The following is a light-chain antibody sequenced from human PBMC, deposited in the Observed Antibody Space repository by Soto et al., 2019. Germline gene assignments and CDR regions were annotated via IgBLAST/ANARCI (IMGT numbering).Light chain of an antibody. CDR2: DAS. CDR3: QQRSNWPQLT. V-gene: IGKV3-11*01. Sequence: EIVLTQSPATLSLSPGERATLSCRASQSVSSFLAWFQQKPGQAPRLLIYDASNRATGIPARFSGSGSGTAFTLTISSLEPEDFAVYYCQQRSNWPQLTFGGGTKVE. J-gene: IGKJ4*01. CDR1: QSVSSF.